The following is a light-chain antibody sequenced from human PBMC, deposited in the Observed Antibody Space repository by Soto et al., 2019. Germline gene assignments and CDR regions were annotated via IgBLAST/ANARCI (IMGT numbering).Light chain of an antibody. Sequence: SYELTQPPSVSVAPGKTARITCGGNNIGGKSVHWYQLKPGQAPVLIIYNDGDRPSGIPERFSGSNSGNTATLIVSWVEAGDQADYYCQVWGSNADPYVLFGGGTKLTVL. CDR3: QVWGSNADPYVL. V-gene: IGLV3-21*04. J-gene: IGLJ3*02. CDR1: NIGGKS. CDR2: NDG.